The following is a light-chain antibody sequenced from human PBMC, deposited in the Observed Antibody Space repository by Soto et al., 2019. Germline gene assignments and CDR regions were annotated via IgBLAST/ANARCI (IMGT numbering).Light chain of an antibody. CDR3: SAYTSSSTYV. CDR2: DVS. Sequence: QSALTQPASVSGSPGQSIAISCTGTSSDVGGYKYVSWYQQHPDKAPKLMIYDVSNRPSGVSDRFSGSKSGNTASQTITGLQAEDEAEYYCSAYTSSSTYVFGTGTKVTVL. CDR1: SSDVGGYKY. V-gene: IGLV2-14*03. J-gene: IGLJ1*01.